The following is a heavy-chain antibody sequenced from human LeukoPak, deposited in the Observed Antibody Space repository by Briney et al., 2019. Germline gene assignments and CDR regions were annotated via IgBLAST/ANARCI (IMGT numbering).Heavy chain of an antibody. CDR3: AKETLPLPPDTAMVAIQSGPPNLFDY. D-gene: IGHD5-18*01. V-gene: IGHV3-30*18. CDR2: ISYDGSNK. CDR1: GFTFSSYG. J-gene: IGHJ4*02. Sequence: SAGSLRLSCAASGFTFSSYGMHWVRQAPGKGLEWVAVISYDGSNKYYADSVKGRFTISRDNSKNTLYLQMNSLRAEDTAVYYCAKETLPLPPDTAMVAIQSGPPNLFDYWGQGTLVTVSS.